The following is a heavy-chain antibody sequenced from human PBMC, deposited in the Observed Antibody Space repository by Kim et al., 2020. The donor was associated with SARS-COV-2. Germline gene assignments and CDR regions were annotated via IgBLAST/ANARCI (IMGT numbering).Heavy chain of an antibody. CDR3: AKANDYGDHALDY. D-gene: IGHD4-17*01. J-gene: IGHJ4*02. CDR1: GFTFSSYA. CDR2: IYSGGSSA. V-gene: IGHV3-23*03. Sequence: GGSLRLSCAASGFTFSSYAMSWVRQAPGKGLEWVSVIYSGGSSAYYADSVKGRFTISRDNSKNTLYLQMNSLRAEDTALYYCAKANDYGDHALDYWGQGTLVTVSS.